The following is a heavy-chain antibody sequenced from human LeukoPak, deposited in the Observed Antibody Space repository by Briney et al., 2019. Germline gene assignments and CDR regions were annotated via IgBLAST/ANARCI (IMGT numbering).Heavy chain of an antibody. D-gene: IGHD4-17*01. Sequence: ASETLSLTCTVSGGSISSYYWSGIRQPAGKGLEWIGRIYTSGSTNYNPSLKSRVTMSVDTSKNQFSLKLSSVTAADTAVYYCAREQPRPRRTVTLYYFDYWGQETLVTVSS. V-gene: IGHV4-4*07. J-gene: IGHJ4*02. CDR2: IYTSGST. CDR1: GGSISSYY. CDR3: AREQPRPRRTVTLYYFDY.